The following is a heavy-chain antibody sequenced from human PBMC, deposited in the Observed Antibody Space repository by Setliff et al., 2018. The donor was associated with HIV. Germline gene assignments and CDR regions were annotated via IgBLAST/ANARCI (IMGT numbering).Heavy chain of an antibody. CDR3: ATSGFYDILTGPTPGVFDI. V-gene: IGHV1-24*01. D-gene: IGHD3-9*01. J-gene: IGHJ3*02. Sequence: ASVKVSCKVSGYSLTELSIHWVRQAPGEGLEWMGGFDPEDDETVYAEKLQGRVTMTEDTSTDTAYMALSSLRSEDTAMYYCATSGFYDILTGPTPGVFDIWGQGTMVTVSS. CDR1: GYSLTELS. CDR2: FDPEDDET.